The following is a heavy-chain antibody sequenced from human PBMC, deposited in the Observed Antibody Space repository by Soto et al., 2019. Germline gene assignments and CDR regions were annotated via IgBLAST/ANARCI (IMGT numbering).Heavy chain of an antibody. J-gene: IGHJ4*02. CDR2: ISAYNGNT. Sequence: WASVKVSCKASGYTFTSYGIGWVRQAPGQGLEWMGWISAYNGNTNYAQKLQGRVTMTTDTSTSTAYMELRSLRSDDTAVYYCARDMITFGGVIVIASGLFDYWGQGTLVTVSS. D-gene: IGHD3-16*02. CDR3: ARDMITFGGVIVIASGLFDY. V-gene: IGHV1-18*01. CDR1: GYTFTSYG.